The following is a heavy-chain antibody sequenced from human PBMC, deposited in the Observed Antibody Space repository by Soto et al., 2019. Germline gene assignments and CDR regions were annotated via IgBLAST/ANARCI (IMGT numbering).Heavy chain of an antibody. CDR1: GYTFTSYG. CDR3: ARDVGYSGSYYFDY. Sequence: ASVKVSCKASGYTFTSYGISWVRQAPGQGLELMGWISAYNGNTNYAQKLQGRVTMTTDTSTSTAYMELRSLRSDDTAVYYCARDVGYSGSYYFDYWGQGTLVTVSS. CDR2: ISAYNGNT. J-gene: IGHJ4*02. V-gene: IGHV1-18*01. D-gene: IGHD1-26*01.